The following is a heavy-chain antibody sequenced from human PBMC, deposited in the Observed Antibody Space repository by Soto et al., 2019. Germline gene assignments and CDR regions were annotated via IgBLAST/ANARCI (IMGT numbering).Heavy chain of an antibody. V-gene: IGHV4-4*02. J-gene: IGHJ4*02. Sequence: SATRSLTWSVSGGSISSSNWWTWVRQSPGRGLEWIGEIYHSGTTNYSPSLKSRVNIAVDMSTDHFSLTLISVTAADTAVYYCAFPATADFDYWGKGILVNV. CDR1: GGSISSSNW. CDR3: AFPATADFDY. CDR2: IYHSGTT. D-gene: IGHD6-13*01.